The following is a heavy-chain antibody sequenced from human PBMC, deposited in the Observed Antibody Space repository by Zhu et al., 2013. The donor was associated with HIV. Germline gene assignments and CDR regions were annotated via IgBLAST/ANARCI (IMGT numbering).Heavy chain of an antibody. CDR2: IIPISGTT. CDR1: GGLFSRYA. V-gene: IGHV1-69*06. D-gene: IGHD3-22*01. Sequence: QVQLMQSRAEVKKPGSSVKVSCKASGGLFSRYAISWVRQAPGQGLEWMGGIIPISGTTSYAQKFQGRVTITADISTTTTYMELSSLTSEDTAVYYCARGEGSDNTGYWVYWGQGTLVTVSS. CDR3: ARGEGSDNTGYWVY. J-gene: IGHJ4*02.